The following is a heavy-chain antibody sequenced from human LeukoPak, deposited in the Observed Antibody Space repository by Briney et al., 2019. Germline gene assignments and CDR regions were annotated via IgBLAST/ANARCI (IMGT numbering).Heavy chain of an antibody. CDR2: IYSDGTT. Sequence: GGSLRLSCAASGFTVSNTFMSWVRQAPGKGLEWVSIIYSDGTTYYADSVKGRFTISRDNAKNSLYLQMNSLRAEDTAVYYCARDLTIAAAGNRRYFQHWGQGTLVTVSS. J-gene: IGHJ1*01. V-gene: IGHV3-66*01. CDR3: ARDLTIAAAGNRRYFQH. CDR1: GFTVSNTF. D-gene: IGHD6-13*01.